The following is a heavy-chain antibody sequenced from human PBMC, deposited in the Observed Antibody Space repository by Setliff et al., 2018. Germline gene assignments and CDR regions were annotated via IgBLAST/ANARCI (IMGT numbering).Heavy chain of an antibody. CDR1: GGSIRSYY. CDR2: IYYSGST. J-gene: IGHJ6*03. V-gene: IGHV4-59*08. CDR3: ARASSGWYSAYYYYMDV. D-gene: IGHD6-19*01. Sequence: SETLSLTCTVSGGSIRSYYWNWIRQPPGKGLEWIGYIYYSGSTNYNPSLKSRVTISLDTSKNQFSLNLTSVTAADTAVYYCARASSGWYSAYYYYMDVWGKGTTVTVS.